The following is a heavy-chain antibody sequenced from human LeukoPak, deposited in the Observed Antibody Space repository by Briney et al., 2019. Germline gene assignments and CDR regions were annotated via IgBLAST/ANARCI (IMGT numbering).Heavy chain of an antibody. CDR2: IYYSGST. D-gene: IGHD3-9*01. CDR1: GGSISSYY. J-gene: IGHJ4*02. Sequence: PSETLSLTCTVSGGSISSYYWSWIRQPPGKGLEWIGYIYYSGSTNYNPSLKSRVTISVDTSKNQFSLKLSSVTAADTAVYYCASANYDISTGYFVWGQGTLVTVSS. V-gene: IGHV4-59*01. CDR3: ASANYDISTGYFV.